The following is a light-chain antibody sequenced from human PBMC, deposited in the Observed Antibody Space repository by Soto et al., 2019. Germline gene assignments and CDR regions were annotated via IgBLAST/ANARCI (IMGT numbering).Light chain of an antibody. CDR2: WAS. CDR1: QTVLYSSNNNNY. Sequence: DIVMTQSPDSLAVSLGERATINCKSSQTVLYSSNNNNYLAWYQQKPGQPPKLLISWASTRESGVPDRISGSGSETDFTLTITSLQAEDVAVYYCQQYYSSPITSGQGTRLEIK. J-gene: IGKJ5*01. V-gene: IGKV4-1*01. CDR3: QQYYSSPIT.